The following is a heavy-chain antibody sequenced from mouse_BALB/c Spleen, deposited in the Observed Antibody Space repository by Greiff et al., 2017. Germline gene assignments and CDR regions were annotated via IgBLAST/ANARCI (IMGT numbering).Heavy chain of an antibody. Sequence: EVQLVESGGGLVQPGGSRKLSCAASGFTFSSFGMHWVRQAPEKGLEWVAYISSGSSTIYYADTVKGRFTISRDNPKNTLFLQMTSLRSEDTAMYYCARGARATRYYAMDYWGQGTSVTVSS. CDR1: GFTFSSFG. V-gene: IGHV5-17*02. D-gene: IGHD3-1*01. J-gene: IGHJ4*01. CDR3: ARGARATRYYAMDY. CDR2: ISSGSSTI.